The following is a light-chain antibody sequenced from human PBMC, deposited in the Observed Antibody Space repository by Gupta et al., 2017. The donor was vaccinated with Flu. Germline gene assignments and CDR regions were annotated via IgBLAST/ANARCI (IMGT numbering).Light chain of an antibody. CDR1: SNTVGDQG. J-gene: IGLJ2*01. Sequence: ATITCTGNSNTVGDQGAAWLQQHQGHPPQPLSYRNNSRPSGISERFSASRSGNTASLTITGLQPVDEADYDCSAWDNSLNTRIFGGGTKLTVL. CDR3: SAWDNSLNTRI. V-gene: IGLV10-54*04. CDR2: RNN.